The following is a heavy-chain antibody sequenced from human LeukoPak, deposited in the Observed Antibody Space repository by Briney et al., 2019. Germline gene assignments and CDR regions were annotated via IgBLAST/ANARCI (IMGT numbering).Heavy chain of an antibody. CDR1: GFTFSHYL. CDR3: VRDGGVSGYDLLDY. CDR2: INQDGSEE. Sequence: GGSLRLSCAASGFTFSHYLMTWVRQAPGKGLEWVAHINQDGSEEHYMDSVKARFTISRDNAKNSLSLQMNSLRAEDTAVYYCVRDGGVSGYDLLDYWGQGTLVTVSS. J-gene: IGHJ4*02. V-gene: IGHV3-7*01. D-gene: IGHD5-12*01.